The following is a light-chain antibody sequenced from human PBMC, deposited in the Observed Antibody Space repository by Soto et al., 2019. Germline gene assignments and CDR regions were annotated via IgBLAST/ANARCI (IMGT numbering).Light chain of an antibody. CDR1: SSNIGAGYD. V-gene: IGLV1-40*01. CDR2: GNS. Sequence: QSVLTQPPSVSGAPGQRVTISCTGSSSNIGAGYDVHWYQQLPGTAPKLLIYGNSNRPSGVPDRFSGSKSGTSASLAITGLQAEDEADYYCQSYDRSLSGSVFGGGTKSPS. CDR3: QSYDRSLSGSV. J-gene: IGLJ2*01.